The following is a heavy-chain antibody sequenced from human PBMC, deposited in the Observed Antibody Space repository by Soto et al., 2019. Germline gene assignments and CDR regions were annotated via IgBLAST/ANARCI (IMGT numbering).Heavy chain of an antibody. Sequence: SVKVSCKASGVTFNRQAMRWVRQAPGQGLEWMGGIIPMCGTPHYAEKFQDRVTITADESTGTAYLELSSLTSEDTAVYYCATREESDVYSFNYCGPGTLVTVS. CDR1: GVTFNRQA. CDR2: IIPMCGTP. D-gene: IGHD4-4*01. J-gene: IGHJ4*02. V-gene: IGHV1-69*13. CDR3: ATREESDVYSFNY.